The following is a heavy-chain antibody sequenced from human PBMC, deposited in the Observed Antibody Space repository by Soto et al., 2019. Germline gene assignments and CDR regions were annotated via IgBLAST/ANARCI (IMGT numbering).Heavy chain of an antibody. CDR2: IYQSGRT. V-gene: IGHV4-30-2*01. D-gene: IGHD3-3*01. Sequence: QLQLQESGSGLVRPSQTLSLTCAVSGGSISTSDYSWSWIRQAPGRGLEWIGSIYQSGRTYYIPSLKRRATVSHDKSKDQFSLKITSAVAADTARYYCAREMTIFGVAPGGGVDVWGQGTTVTVSS. CDR3: AREMTIFGVAPGGGVDV. CDR1: GGSISTSDYS. J-gene: IGHJ6*02.